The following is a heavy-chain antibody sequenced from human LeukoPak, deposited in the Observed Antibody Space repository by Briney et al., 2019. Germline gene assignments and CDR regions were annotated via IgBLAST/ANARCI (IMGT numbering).Heavy chain of an antibody. CDR1: GGTFSSYA. Sequence: GASVKVSCKASGGTFSSYAISWVRQAPGQGLEWTGGIIPIFGTANYAQKFQGRVTITADESTSTAYMELSSLRSEDTAVYYCARVLDYYDSSGYSYYYYYYMDVWGKGTTVTVSS. CDR2: IIPIFGTA. J-gene: IGHJ6*03. V-gene: IGHV1-69*13. D-gene: IGHD3-22*01. CDR3: ARVLDYYDSSGYSYYYYYYMDV.